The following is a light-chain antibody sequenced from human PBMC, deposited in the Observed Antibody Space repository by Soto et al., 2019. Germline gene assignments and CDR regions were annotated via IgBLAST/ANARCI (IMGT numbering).Light chain of an antibody. V-gene: IGKV1-39*01. CDR2: AAS. Sequence: DIQMTQSPSSLSASVGERVTITCRASQSISSYLNWYQQKPGKAPKLLIYAASSLQSGVPSRFSGSGSGTDFTLTISSLQPEDFATYYCQQSYSTPRTFGQGTKVDI. CDR1: QSISSY. CDR3: QQSYSTPRT. J-gene: IGKJ1*01.